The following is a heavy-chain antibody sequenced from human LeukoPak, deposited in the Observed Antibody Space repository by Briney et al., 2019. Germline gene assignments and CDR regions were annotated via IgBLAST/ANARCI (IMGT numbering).Heavy chain of an antibody. CDR1: GFTFNNYG. CDR3: AKISASAAGDYYYYMDV. CDR2: ILYDGSNK. J-gene: IGHJ6*03. Sequence: GGSLRLSCGASGFTFNNYGMHWVRQAPGKGLEWVAFILYDGSNKCYADSVKGRFTISRDNSNNTVYLQMNSLRAEDTAVYYCAKISASAAGDYYYYMDVWGRGTTVTVSS. D-gene: IGHD6-13*01. V-gene: IGHV3-30*02.